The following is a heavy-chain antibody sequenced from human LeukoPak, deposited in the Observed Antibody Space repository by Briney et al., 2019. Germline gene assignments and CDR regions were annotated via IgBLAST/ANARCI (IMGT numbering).Heavy chain of an antibody. CDR1: GFTFSNYW. CDR3: VRDWDHYDFDS. J-gene: IGHJ5*01. V-gene: IGHV3-74*01. D-gene: IGHD3-3*01. Sequence: GGSLRLSCAASGFTFSNYWIHWVRQAPGKGLVWVSRINPAGNYANYADSMKGRFTISRDNAKNTVYLQMNSLRAEDTALFYCVRDWDHYDFDSWGQGTLVTVSS. CDR2: INPAGNYA.